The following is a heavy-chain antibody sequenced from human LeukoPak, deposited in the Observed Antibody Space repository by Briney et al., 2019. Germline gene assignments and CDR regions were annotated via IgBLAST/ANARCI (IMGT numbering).Heavy chain of an antibody. Sequence: PSETLSLTCTVSGCSICSSSYYWGWIRQPPGKGLEWIGSIYYSGSTYYNPSLKSRVTISVDTSKNQFSLKLSSVTAADKAMYYCARQDLTSVTTLDYWGQGTLVTVSS. D-gene: IGHD4-17*01. CDR1: GCSICSSSYY. V-gene: IGHV4-39*01. CDR2: IYYSGST. CDR3: ARQDLTSVTTLDY. J-gene: IGHJ4*02.